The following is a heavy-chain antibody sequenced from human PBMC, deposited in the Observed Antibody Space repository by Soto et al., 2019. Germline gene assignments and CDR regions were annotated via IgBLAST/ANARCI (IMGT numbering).Heavy chain of an antibody. CDR3: ASHLAVADSSN. Sequence: QVQLVQSGAEVKKPGSSVKVSCKASGGTFSSYTISWVRQAPGQGLEWMGRIIPILGIANYAQKFQGRVTSTADKSTSTAYMELSSLRSEDTAVYYCASHLAVADSSNWGQGTLVTVSS. V-gene: IGHV1-69*02. D-gene: IGHD6-19*01. CDR1: GGTFSSYT. CDR2: IIPILGIA. J-gene: IGHJ4*02.